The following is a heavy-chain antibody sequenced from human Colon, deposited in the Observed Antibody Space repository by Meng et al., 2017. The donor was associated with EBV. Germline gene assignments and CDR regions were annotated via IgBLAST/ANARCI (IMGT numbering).Heavy chain of an antibody. D-gene: IGHD3-10*01. CDR2: IHSSGST. Sequence: VPPQGSGPVLGKASQTLSLTCTFSGGSISSGGYYWSWIRQHPGKGLEWIGYIHSSGSTYYNPSLRSRLTISVDTSKNQFSLKLSSVTAADTAVYYCARASYGSGSPLGESWFDPWGQGTLVTVSS. V-gene: IGHV4-31*03. CDR3: ARASYGSGSPLGESWFDP. J-gene: IGHJ5*02. CDR1: GGSISSGGYY.